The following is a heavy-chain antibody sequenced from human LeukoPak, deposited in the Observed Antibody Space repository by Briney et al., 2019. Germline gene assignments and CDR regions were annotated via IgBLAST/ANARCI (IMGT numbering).Heavy chain of an antibody. CDR2: VFYSRNS. CDR1: GGFTSAYY. Sequence: PSETLSLTCTVSGGFTSAYYWSWVRQPLGKGLDWIGSVFYSRNSNYNPSLTRRVAMSVDTSKSHFSLKLTSVIAADTAVYYCARVNPLGYFDQWGQGTLVAVSS. J-gene: IGHJ4*02. V-gene: IGHV4-59*13. CDR3: ARVNPLGYFDQ.